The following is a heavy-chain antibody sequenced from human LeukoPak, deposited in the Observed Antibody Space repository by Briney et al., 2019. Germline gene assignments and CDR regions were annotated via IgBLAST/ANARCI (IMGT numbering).Heavy chain of an antibody. CDR1: GFTFSSNY. J-gene: IGHJ4*02. V-gene: IGHV3-66*01. D-gene: IGHD6-13*01. CDR3: ARDSNRAAAGDY. Sequence: GRTLRLSCAASGFTFSSNYMSWVRQASGKGLEWGSVIYSGGRTYYADSVKGRFTISRDNSKNRLYLQMNSLRAEDTAVYYCARDSNRAAAGDYWGQGTMVSAPS. CDR2: IYSGGRT.